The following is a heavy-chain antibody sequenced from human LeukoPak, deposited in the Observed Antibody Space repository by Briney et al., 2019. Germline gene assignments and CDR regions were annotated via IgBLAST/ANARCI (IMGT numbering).Heavy chain of an antibody. Sequence: ASVKVSCKVSGYTLTELSMHWVRQAPGKGLEWMGGFDPEDGETIYAQKFQGRVTMTEDTSTDTAYMELSRLRSEDTAVYYCATPESSGYYLFDYWGQGTLVTVSS. CDR2: FDPEDGET. J-gene: IGHJ4*02. V-gene: IGHV1-24*01. CDR1: GYTLTELS. D-gene: IGHD3-22*01. CDR3: ATPESSGYYLFDY.